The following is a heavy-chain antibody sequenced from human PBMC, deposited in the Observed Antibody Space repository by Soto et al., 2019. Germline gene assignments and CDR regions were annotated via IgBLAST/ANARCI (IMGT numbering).Heavy chain of an antibody. CDR2: IYYSGST. V-gene: IGHV4-59*01. J-gene: IGHJ6*02. D-gene: IGHD1-26*01. CDR1: GGSISSYY. CDR3: ARDARWFYSEGLLDYGMDV. Sequence: SETLSLTCTVSGGSISSYYWSWIRQPPGKGLEWIGYIYYSGSTNYNPSLKSRVTISVDTSKNQFSLKLSSVTAADTAVYYCARDARWFYSEGLLDYGMDVWGQGTTVTVSS.